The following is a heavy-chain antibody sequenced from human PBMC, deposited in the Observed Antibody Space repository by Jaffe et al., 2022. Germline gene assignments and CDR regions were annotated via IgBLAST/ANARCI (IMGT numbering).Heavy chain of an antibody. V-gene: IGHV3-9*01. CDR3: AKGSADYDFWSGYPPLYN. J-gene: IGHJ4*02. CDR2: ISWNSGSI. D-gene: IGHD3-3*01. Sequence: EVQLVESGGGLVQPGRSLRLSCAASGFTFDDYAMHWVRQAPGKGLEWVSGISWNSGSIGYADSVKGRFTISRDNAKNSLYLQMNSLRAEDTALYYCAKGSADYDFWSGYPPLYNWGQGTLVTVSS. CDR1: GFTFDDYA.